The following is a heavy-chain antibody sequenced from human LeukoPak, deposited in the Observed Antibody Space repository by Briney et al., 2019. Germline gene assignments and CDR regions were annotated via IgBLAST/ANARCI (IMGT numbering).Heavy chain of an antibody. D-gene: IGHD2-15*01. CDR2: IYSGGST. Sequence: QLGGSLRLSCAASGFTVSSNYMSWVRQAPGKGLEWGSVIYSGGSTYYADSVKGRFTISRDNSKNTLYLQMNSLRAEDTAVYYCARCSGGSTYHSDDYWGQGTLLTVSS. V-gene: IGHV3-66*01. CDR3: ARCSGGSTYHSDDY. J-gene: IGHJ4*02. CDR1: GFTVSSNY.